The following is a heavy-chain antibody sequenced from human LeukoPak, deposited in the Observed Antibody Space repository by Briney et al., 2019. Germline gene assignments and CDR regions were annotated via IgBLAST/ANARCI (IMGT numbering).Heavy chain of an antibody. CDR3: AKVVIPGHDAFDI. Sequence: ASVKVSCKASGYTFTSYDINWVRQATGQGLEWMGWVNPNSGNTGYAQKFQGRVTMTRNISISTAYMELSSLRSEDTAVYYCAKVVIPGHDAFDIWGQGTMVTVSS. V-gene: IGHV1-8*01. D-gene: IGHD3-16*02. J-gene: IGHJ3*02. CDR1: GYTFTSYD. CDR2: VNPNSGNT.